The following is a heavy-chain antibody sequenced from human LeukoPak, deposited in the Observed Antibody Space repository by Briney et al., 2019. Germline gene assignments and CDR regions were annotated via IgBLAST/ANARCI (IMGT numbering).Heavy chain of an antibody. Sequence: GGSLRLSCAASGSTFSSYGMYWVRQAPGKGLEWVSYISPGTIYYADSVKGRFTISRDNAKNSLYLQMNSLRAEDTAVYYCTRDGRVAYEMDVWGQGTTVTVSS. CDR3: TRDGRVAYEMDV. CDR1: GSTFSSYG. CDR2: ISPGTI. J-gene: IGHJ6*02. V-gene: IGHV3-48*01. D-gene: IGHD2-15*01.